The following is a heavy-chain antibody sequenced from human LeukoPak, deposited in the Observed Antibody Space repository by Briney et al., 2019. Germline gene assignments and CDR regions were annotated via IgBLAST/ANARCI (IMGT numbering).Heavy chain of an antibody. J-gene: IGHJ4*02. D-gene: IGHD3-16*01. V-gene: IGHV3-7*01. CDR1: GFTYTNYW. CDR3: ARGSMHVYHLYTDY. Sequence: GGSLRLSCAASGFTYTNYWGSWFRQAPGQGLEWVASIKQDGSERYYVDSVKGPFTISSDNAKNSLFLQLSSLRVEDTAVYYCARGSMHVYHLYTDYWGQGTLVTVSS. CDR2: IKQDGSER.